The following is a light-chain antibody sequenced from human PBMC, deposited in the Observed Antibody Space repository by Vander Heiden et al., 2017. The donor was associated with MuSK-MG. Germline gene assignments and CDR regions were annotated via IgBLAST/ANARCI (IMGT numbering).Light chain of an antibody. V-gene: IGLV1-44*01. Sequence: QSVLTQPPPASGTPGQSVSIFCSGSSANIRSTTVNCYQQLPGPAPKLLMYNNNQRPSGIPDRFSGSKSGTSASLAISGLQSEDEADYYCAAWDDSLNNYVFGTGTQVTVL. J-gene: IGLJ1*01. CDR1: SANIRSTT. CDR2: NNN. CDR3: AAWDDSLNNYV.